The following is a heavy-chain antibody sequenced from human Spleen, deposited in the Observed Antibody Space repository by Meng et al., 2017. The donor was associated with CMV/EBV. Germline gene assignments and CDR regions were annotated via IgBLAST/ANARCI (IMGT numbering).Heavy chain of an antibody. V-gene: IGHV3-30*04. Sequence: SGFTFSDYAMHWVRQAPGKGLEWVAAISYDGTKYHADSVKGRLTISRDNSKNTLYLQMNFLRAEDTAMYYCAKVDDSSGFYYVAFDSWGQGSLVTVSS. CDR2: ISYDGTK. J-gene: IGHJ4*02. D-gene: IGHD3-22*01. CDR1: GFTFSDYA. CDR3: AKVDDSSGFYYVAFDS.